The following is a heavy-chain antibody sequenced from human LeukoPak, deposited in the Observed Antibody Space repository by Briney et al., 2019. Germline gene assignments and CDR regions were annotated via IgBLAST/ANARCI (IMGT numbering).Heavy chain of an antibody. CDR1: GFTFSSYT. CDR3: ARDPSLMGVSTYYFDY. V-gene: IGHV3-30-3*01. J-gene: IGHJ4*02. D-gene: IGHD5-24*01. CDR2: ISYDGSNK. Sequence: GGSLRLSCAASGFTFSSYTMHWVRQAPGKGLEWVAVISYDGSNKYYADSVKGRFTISRDNSKNTLYLQVNSLRAEDTAVYYCARDPSLMGVSTYYFDYWGQGTLVTVSS.